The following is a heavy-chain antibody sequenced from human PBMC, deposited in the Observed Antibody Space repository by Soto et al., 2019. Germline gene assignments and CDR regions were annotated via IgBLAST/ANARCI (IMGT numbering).Heavy chain of an antibody. Sequence: ETLSLTCTVSGASISSFYWSWIRQPPGKGLEWIGYIFHSGSTNYNPSLKSRATISVDTSKNLFSLKLSSVTAADTAVYYCARDQNGSPHFDYWGQGTLVTVSS. D-gene: IGHD1-26*01. CDR3: ARDQNGSPHFDY. J-gene: IGHJ4*02. CDR2: IFHSGST. CDR1: GASISSFY. V-gene: IGHV4-59*01.